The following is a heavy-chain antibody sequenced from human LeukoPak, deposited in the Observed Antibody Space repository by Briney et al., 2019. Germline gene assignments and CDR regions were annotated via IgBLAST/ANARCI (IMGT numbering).Heavy chain of an antibody. CDR1: GYTFTGYY. V-gene: IGHV1-2*02. Sequence: ASVKVSCKASGYTFTGYYMHWVRQAPGQGLEWMGWINPNSGGTDYAQKFQGRVTMTRDTSISTAYMELSRLRSDDTAVYYCARDDPLLGAFDIWGQGTMVTVSS. J-gene: IGHJ3*02. CDR3: ARDDPLLGAFDI. D-gene: IGHD1-26*01. CDR2: INPNSGGT.